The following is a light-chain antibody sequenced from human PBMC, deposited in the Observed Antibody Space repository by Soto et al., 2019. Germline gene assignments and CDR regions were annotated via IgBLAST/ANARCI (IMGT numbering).Light chain of an antibody. CDR3: QQYDTYPYT. Sequence: DIQMTQSPSTLPASVGDRVTITCRASQSISPWVACYQQKPGKAPRLLIYDGSSLQSGVPTRFSGRGSGTGFTLTISSLQHGDVAYYYCQQYDTYPYTFGQGTKVEIK. CDR1: QSISPW. J-gene: IGKJ2*01. CDR2: DGS. V-gene: IGKV1-5*01.